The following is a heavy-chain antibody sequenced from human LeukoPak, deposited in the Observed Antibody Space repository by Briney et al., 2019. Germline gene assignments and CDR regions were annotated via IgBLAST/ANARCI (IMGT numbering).Heavy chain of an antibody. J-gene: IGHJ4*02. D-gene: IGHD5-12*01. CDR2: ISSSSSYI. Sequence: GGSLRLSCEASGFTFNTYSMNWARQAPGKGLEWVSSISSSSSYIYYADSVKGRFTISRDNAKNSLYLQMNSLRAEDTAVYYCARVKVATITPLDYWGQGTLVTVSS. CDR3: ARVKVATITPLDY. CDR1: GFTFNTYS. V-gene: IGHV3-21*01.